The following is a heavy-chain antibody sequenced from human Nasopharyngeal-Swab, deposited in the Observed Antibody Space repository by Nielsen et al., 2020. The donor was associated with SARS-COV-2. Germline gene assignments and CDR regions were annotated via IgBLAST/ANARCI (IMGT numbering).Heavy chain of an antibody. J-gene: IGHJ4*02. CDR3: ARDHAVRGADY. D-gene: IGHD3-10*01. V-gene: IGHV4-4*07. CDR2: IYTTGGT. CDR1: GGSISSYY. Sequence: SETLSLTCTVSGGSISSYYWSWIRQPAGKGLEWIGRIYTTGGTNYNPSLKSRVTMSVDTSKNQFSLKLSSVTAADTAVYYCARDHAVRGADYWGQGTLVNVSS.